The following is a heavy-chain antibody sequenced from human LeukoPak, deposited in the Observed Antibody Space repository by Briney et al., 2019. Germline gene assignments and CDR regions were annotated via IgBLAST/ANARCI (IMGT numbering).Heavy chain of an antibody. CDR2: ISYDGSNK. D-gene: IGHD5-18*01. V-gene: IGHV3-30-3*01. Sequence: GGSLRLSCAASGFTFSSYAMHCVRQAPGKGLEWVAVISYDGSNKYYADSVKGRFTISRDNSKNTLYLQMNSLRTEDTAVYYCAKVSLEKQLWLPFDYWGQGTLVTVSS. J-gene: IGHJ4*02. CDR1: GFTFSSYA. CDR3: AKVSLEKQLWLPFDY.